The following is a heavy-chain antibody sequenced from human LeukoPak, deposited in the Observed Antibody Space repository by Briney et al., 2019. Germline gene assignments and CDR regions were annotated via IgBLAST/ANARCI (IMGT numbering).Heavy chain of an antibody. CDR3: AKVPHSWGLFDS. CDR2: IRDDGSTR. D-gene: IGHD3-16*01. J-gene: IGHJ4*02. CDR1: RFTFSVHW. V-gene: IGHV3-30*02. Sequence: GGSLRLSCAASRFTFSVHWMHWVRQAPGKGLEWVAFIRDDGSTRYYTDSVKGRFTVSRDNSKNTLYLQMDSLRTEDTAVYFCAKVPHSWGLFDSWGQGTLVTVSS.